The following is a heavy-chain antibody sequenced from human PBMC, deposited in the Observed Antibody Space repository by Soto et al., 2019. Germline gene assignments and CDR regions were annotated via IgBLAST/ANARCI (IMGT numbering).Heavy chain of an antibody. Sequence: ASVKVSCKASGYTFTSYGISWVRQAPGQGLEWMGWISAYNGNTNYAQKLQGRVTMTTDTSTSTAYMELRSLRSDDTAVYYCVRLRIVGATEGFDPWGQGTLVTVSS. J-gene: IGHJ5*02. V-gene: IGHV1-18*01. CDR3: VRLRIVGATEGFDP. CDR1: GYTFTSYG. CDR2: ISAYNGNT. D-gene: IGHD1-26*01.